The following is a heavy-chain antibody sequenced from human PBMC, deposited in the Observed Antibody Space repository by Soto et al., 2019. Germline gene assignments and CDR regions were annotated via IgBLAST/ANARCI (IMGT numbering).Heavy chain of an antibody. CDR2: INPSGGST. J-gene: IGHJ4*02. CDR1: GYTFTSYY. Sequence: ASVKVSCKASGYTFTSYYMHWMQQAPGQGLEWMGLINPSGGSTTYAQKFQGRVTMTRDTSTSTVYMDLSSLKSEDTAVYYCARSPYSSGYYYAIDYWGQGTQVTVSS. D-gene: IGHD3-22*01. CDR3: ARSPYSSGYYYAIDY. V-gene: IGHV1-46*01.